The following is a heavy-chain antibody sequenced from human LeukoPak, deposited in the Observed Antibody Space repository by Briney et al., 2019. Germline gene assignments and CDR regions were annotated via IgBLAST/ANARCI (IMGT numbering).Heavy chain of an antibody. Sequence: GGSLRLSCAASGFTFSSYAMSWVRQAPGKGLEWVSAISVSGGGTYYADSVKGRFTISRDNSKNTLYLQMNSLRAEDTAVYYCAKSEGISFLSRPRQWQQLVSTQFDYWGQGTLVTVSS. CDR2: ISVSGGGT. J-gene: IGHJ4*02. CDR3: AKSEGISFLSRPRQWQQLVSTQFDY. CDR1: GFTFSSYA. V-gene: IGHV3-23*01. D-gene: IGHD6-13*01.